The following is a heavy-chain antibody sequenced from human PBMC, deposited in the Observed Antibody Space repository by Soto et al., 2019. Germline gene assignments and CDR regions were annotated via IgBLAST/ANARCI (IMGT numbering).Heavy chain of an antibody. D-gene: IGHD6-13*01. CDR2: VSSGSATI. CDR3: ARAPHSYASSCSDY. Sequence: EVQLVESGGGLVQPGGSLRLSCAASGFTFDTYAMNWVRQAPGKGLEWLSYVSSGSATIHYADSVKGRFTISRDNAKNSLYLQMNSLRAEDTAVYYCARAPHSYASSCSDYWGQGTLVTVSS. J-gene: IGHJ4*02. CDR1: GFTFDTYA. V-gene: IGHV3-48*01.